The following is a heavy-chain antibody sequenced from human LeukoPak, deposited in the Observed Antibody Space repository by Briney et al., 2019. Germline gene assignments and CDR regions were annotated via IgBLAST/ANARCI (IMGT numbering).Heavy chain of an antibody. Sequence: PGGSLRLSCAASGFTFSSYAMSWVRQAPGKGLEWVSSISGSGASTYHADSVKGRFTISRDNSKNTLHLQMNSLRAEDTAVHYCAKSPAYYYDSSSYTRLDYWGQGTLVTVSS. CDR1: GFTFSSYA. CDR3: AKSPAYYYDSSSYTRLDY. D-gene: IGHD3-22*01. J-gene: IGHJ4*02. V-gene: IGHV3-23*01. CDR2: ISGSGAST.